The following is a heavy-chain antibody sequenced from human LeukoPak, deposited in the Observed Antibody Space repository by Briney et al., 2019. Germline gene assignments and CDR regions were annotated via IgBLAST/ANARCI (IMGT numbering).Heavy chain of an antibody. Sequence: ASVKVSCKASGYTFTSYYIHWVRQAPGQGLEWMGISNPSGGSSNYAQKFQGRVTMTRDTSTSTVYMELSSLRSEDTAVYYCARGTITYLDYWGQGTLVTVSS. V-gene: IGHV1-46*01. J-gene: IGHJ4*02. CDR2: SNPSGGSS. CDR3: ARGTITYLDY. CDR1: GYTFTSYY. D-gene: IGHD1-14*01.